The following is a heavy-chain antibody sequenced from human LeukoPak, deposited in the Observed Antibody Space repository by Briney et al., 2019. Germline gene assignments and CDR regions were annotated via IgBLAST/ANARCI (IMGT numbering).Heavy chain of an antibody. CDR3: ARDLFYDTYYYYMDV. V-gene: IGHV4-38-2*02. J-gene: IGHJ6*03. CDR2: IYHSGNT. D-gene: IGHD5/OR15-5a*01. Sequence: KPSETLSLTCTVSGYSISSSYYWGWIRQPPGKGLEWIGSIYHSGNTYYNPSLKSRVTMSVDTSKNQFSLKLSSVTAADTAVYYCARDLFYDTYYYYMDVWGKGTTVTISS. CDR1: GYSISSSYY.